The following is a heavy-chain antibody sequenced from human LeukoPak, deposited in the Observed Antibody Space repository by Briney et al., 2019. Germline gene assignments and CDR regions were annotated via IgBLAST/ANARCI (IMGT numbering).Heavy chain of an antibody. CDR3: ATLRHYYCDTSSSLNYYYGMDV. J-gene: IGHJ6*02. CDR1: GYIFTNYW. V-gene: IGHV5-51*01. D-gene: IGHD3-22*01. Sequence: NRGESLKISCKASGYIFTNYWIGWVRQMPGKGLEWMGIIHPGDSETVYSPSFQGQVTISADKSIRTAYLEWSSLKASDTAMYFCATLRHYYCDTSSSLNYYYGMDVWGHGTTVTVSS. CDR2: IHPGDSET.